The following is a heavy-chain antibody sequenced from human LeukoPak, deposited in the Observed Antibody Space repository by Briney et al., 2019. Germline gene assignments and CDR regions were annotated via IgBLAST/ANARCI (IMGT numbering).Heavy chain of an antibody. CDR3: ARHGAVAGSNADY. D-gene: IGHD6-19*01. V-gene: IGHV4-39*01. CDR2: IYYSGST. CDR1: GGSISSSSYY. Sequence: SETLSLTCTVSGGSISSSSYYWGWIRQPPGKGLGWIGSIYYSGSTYYNPSLKSRVTIPVDTSKNQFSLKLSSVTAADTAVYYRARHGAVAGSNADYWGQGTLVTVSS. J-gene: IGHJ4*02.